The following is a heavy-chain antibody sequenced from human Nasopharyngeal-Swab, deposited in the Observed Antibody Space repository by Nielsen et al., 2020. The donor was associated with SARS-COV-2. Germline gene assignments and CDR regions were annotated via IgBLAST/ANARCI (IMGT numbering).Heavy chain of an antibody. CDR3: ATGACDY. CDR2: INSAGEG. V-gene: IGHV3-53*01. CDR1: GFSISSTF. Sequence: GGYLRLSCAVSGFSISSTFINWVRQAPGKGLEWISLINSAGEGVYGDSVKGRFTISRDTSKNTVSLQMNSLRAEDTAVYYCATGACDYWGQGALVTVSS. J-gene: IGHJ4*02.